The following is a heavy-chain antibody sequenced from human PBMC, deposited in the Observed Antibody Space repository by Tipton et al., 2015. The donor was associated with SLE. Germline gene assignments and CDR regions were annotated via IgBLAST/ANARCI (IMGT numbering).Heavy chain of an antibody. CDR2: IYYSGST. J-gene: IGHJ3*02. CDR1: GGSISSGDYY. D-gene: IGHD5-18*01. Sequence: LRLSCTVSGGSISSGDYYWSWIRQPPGKGLEWIGYIYYSGSTYYNPSLKSRVTISVDTSKNQFSLKLSSVTAADTAVYYCARSGYNYGLGAFDIWGQGTMVTVSS. V-gene: IGHV4-30-4*01. CDR3: ARSGYNYGLGAFDI.